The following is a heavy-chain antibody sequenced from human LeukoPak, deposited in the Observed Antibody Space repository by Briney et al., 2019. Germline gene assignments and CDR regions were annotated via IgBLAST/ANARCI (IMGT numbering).Heavy chain of an antibody. CDR2: ISLAGQT. D-gene: IGHD1-26*01. CDR3: SRESGPFCPFGY. J-gene: IGHJ4*02. Sequence: SGTLSLTCGVSGGSISGTNWWSWVRQPPGQGLEWIGEISLAGQTNYNPSLNGRVTMSLDKSSNQLSLHLTSVTAADTATYFCSRESGPFCPFGYWGQGALVIAPS. CDR1: GGSISGTNW. V-gene: IGHV4-4*02.